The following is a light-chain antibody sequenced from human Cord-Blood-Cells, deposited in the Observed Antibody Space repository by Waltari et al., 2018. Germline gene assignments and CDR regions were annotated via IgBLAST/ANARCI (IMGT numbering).Light chain of an antibody. Sequence: EIVLTQSPGTLSLSPGERATLSCRASQSVSSSYLAWYPQKPGQAPRLLIYGASSRATAIPDRFRGSGSGTDFTLTISRLEPEDFAVYYCQQYGSSPTFGQGTKLEIK. J-gene: IGKJ2*01. CDR2: GAS. CDR3: QQYGSSPT. V-gene: IGKV3-20*01. CDR1: QSVSSSY.